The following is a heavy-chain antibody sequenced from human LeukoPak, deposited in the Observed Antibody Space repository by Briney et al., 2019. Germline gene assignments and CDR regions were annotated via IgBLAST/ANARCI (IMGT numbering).Heavy chain of an antibody. D-gene: IGHD3-16*02. CDR3: ARSGAKYYDYVWGSYRPNDAFDV. J-gene: IGHJ3*01. CDR2: IIPILTEI. CDR1: EGTFSTYD. Sequence: GASVKVSCKASEGTFSTYDIHWVRLAPGQGLEWMGKIIPILTEIKYAQKFQGRVTISADKYTGTAYMELRRLRSEDTAVYYCARSGAKYYDYVWGSYRPNDAFDVWGQGTTITVSS. V-gene: IGHV1-69*04.